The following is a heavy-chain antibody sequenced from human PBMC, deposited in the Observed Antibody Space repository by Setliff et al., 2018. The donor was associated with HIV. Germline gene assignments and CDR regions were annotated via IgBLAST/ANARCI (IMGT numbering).Heavy chain of an antibody. CDR2: ISAYKGNT. CDR3: ARDNLYYNLYDGSPVYGMDV. V-gene: IGHV1-18*01. D-gene: IGHD3-3*01. J-gene: IGHJ6*02. CDR1: GYTLTSYG. Sequence: ASVKVSCKASGYTLTSYGISWVRQAPGKGLEWMGWISAYKGNTNYAQKLQGRVTMTTDTSTSTAYMELRSLRVEDTGVYYCARDNLYYNLYDGSPVYGMDVWGQGTTVTVSS.